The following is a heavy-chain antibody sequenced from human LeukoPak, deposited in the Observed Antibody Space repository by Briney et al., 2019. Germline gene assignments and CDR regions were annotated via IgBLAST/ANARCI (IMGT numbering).Heavy chain of an antibody. J-gene: IGHJ5*02. CDR1: GGSFSGYY. CDR2: INHSGST. D-gene: IGHD3-9*01. Sequence: PSETLSLTCAVYGGSFSGYYWSWIRQPPGKGLEWIGEINHSGSTNYNPSLKSRVTISVDTSKNQFSLKLSSVTAADTAVYYCARHAPRLRYFDWFGSGRNDWFDPWGQGTLVTVSS. CDR3: ARHAPRLRYFDWFGSGRNDWFDP. V-gene: IGHV4-34*01.